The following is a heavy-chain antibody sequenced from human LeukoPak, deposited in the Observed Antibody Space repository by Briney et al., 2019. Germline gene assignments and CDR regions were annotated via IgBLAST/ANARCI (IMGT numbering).Heavy chain of an antibody. J-gene: IGHJ4*02. D-gene: IGHD2-21*01. Sequence: GGSLRLSCAASGFTFSSYSMHWVRQAPGKGLEWVAFIRYDGSNKYYADSVKGRFTISRDNSKNTLYLQMNSLRAEDTAVYYCAKSALGAYCGGDCYLDYWGQGTLVTVSS. CDR2: IRYDGSNK. CDR1: GFTFSSYS. V-gene: IGHV3-30*02. CDR3: AKSALGAYCGGDCYLDY.